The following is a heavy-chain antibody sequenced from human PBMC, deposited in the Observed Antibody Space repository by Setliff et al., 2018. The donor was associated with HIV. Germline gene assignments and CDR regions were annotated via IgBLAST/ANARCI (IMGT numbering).Heavy chain of an antibody. J-gene: IGHJ4*02. Sequence: SETLSLTCAVSGDSISNNNWWSWVRQPPGKGLEWIGEIYHSGSTNYNPSLKSRVTISIDRSKNQFSLKLSSVTAADTAMYYCARGRSITIFGVAYFDFWGQGTQVTVSS. CDR3: ARGRSITIFGVAYFDF. V-gene: IGHV4-4*02. CDR2: IYHSGST. D-gene: IGHD3-3*01. CDR1: GDSISNNNW.